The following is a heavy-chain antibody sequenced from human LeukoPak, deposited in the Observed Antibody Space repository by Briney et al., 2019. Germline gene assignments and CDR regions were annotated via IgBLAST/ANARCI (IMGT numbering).Heavy chain of an antibody. J-gene: IGHJ4*02. Sequence: PSETLSLTRTFSLGSISSYFWSWIRQPPSKGLEWIGYIYYSGSTNYNPSLKSRVTISVDTSKNQFSLKLSSVTAADTAVYYCARGDGGWYGTEDDWGEGTLVSVSS. D-gene: IGHD6-19*01. CDR2: IYYSGST. CDR1: LGSISSYF. CDR3: ARGDGGWYGTEDD. V-gene: IGHV4-59*01.